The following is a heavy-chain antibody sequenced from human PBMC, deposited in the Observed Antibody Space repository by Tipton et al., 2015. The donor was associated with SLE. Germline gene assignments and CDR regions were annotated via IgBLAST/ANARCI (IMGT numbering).Heavy chain of an antibody. V-gene: IGHV4-38-2*02. J-gene: IGHJ5*02. CDR3: ARGAAARHWFDP. Sequence: TLSLTCTVSGYSISSGYYWGWIRQPPGKGLEWIGSIYHSGSTNYNPSLKSRVTISVDTSKNQFSLKLSSVTAADTAVYYCARGAAARHWFDPWGQGTLVTVSS. D-gene: IGHD6-6*01. CDR1: GYSISSGYY. CDR2: IYHSGST.